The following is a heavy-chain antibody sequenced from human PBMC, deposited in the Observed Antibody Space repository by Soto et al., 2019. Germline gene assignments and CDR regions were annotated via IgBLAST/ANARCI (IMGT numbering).Heavy chain of an antibody. D-gene: IGHD6-13*01. Sequence: GGSLRLSCAASGFTFSSYAMHWVRQAPGKGLEWVAVISYDGSNKYYADSVKGRFTISRDNSKNTLYPQMNSLRAEDTAVYYCARLESRFGIAAAQSHFDYWGQGTPVTVSS. CDR1: GFTFSSYA. J-gene: IGHJ4*02. CDR2: ISYDGSNK. V-gene: IGHV3-30-3*01. CDR3: ARLESRFGIAAAQSHFDY.